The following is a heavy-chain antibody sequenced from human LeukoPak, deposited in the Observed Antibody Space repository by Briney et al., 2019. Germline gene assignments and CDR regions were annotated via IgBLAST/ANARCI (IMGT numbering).Heavy chain of an antibody. CDR2: ISYDGSNK. J-gene: IGHJ5*02. CDR3: ASSASGSDWFDP. V-gene: IGHV3-30*04. CDR1: GFTFSSYA. Sequence: PGRSLRLSCAASGFTFSSYAMHWVRQAPGKGLEWVAVISYDGSNKYYADSVKGRFTISRDNSKNTLYLQMNSLRAEDTAVNYCASSASGSDWFDPWGQGTLVTVSS. D-gene: IGHD3-10*01.